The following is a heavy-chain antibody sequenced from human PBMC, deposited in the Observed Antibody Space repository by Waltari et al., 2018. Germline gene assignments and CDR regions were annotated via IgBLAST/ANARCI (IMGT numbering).Heavy chain of an antibody. V-gene: IGHV1-2*02. Sequence: QVQLVQSGAEVKKPGASVTVSCKASGYTFTGYYMHWGRQAPGQGLEWMGWINPNSGGTNYAQKFQGRVTMTRDTSISTAYMELSRLRSDDTAVYYCGLMVGATSQLDYWGQGTLVTFSS. CDR2: INPNSGGT. CDR3: GLMVGATSQLDY. D-gene: IGHD1-26*01. CDR1: GYTFTGYY. J-gene: IGHJ4*02.